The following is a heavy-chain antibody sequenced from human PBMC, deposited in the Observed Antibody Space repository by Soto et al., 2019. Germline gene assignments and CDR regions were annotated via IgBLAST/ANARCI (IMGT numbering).Heavy chain of an antibody. J-gene: IGHJ5*02. CDR3: ARSITMIVVVAFDP. V-gene: IGHV1-69*13. D-gene: IGHD3-22*01. Sequence: GASVKLCCKASGGTFGSYSSSWVRHAPGQGLEWMGGIIPIFGTANYAQKFQGRVTITADESTSTAYMELSSLRSEDTAVYYCARSITMIVVVAFDPWGQGTLVTVSS. CDR2: IIPIFGTA. CDR1: GGTFGSYS.